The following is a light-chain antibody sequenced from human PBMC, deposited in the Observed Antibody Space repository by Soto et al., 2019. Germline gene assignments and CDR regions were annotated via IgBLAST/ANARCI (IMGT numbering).Light chain of an antibody. CDR2: GAS. CDR1: QSVNSNY. CDR3: QQYGGSAPIT. Sequence: EIVLTQSPGTLSLFPGETAALSCRASQSVNSNYLAWYQLRYGQAPRLLIYGASIRSTGIPDRFSGSGSVTDFTLTISGLEPEDFAMYYCQQYGGSAPITFGQGTRLEIE. J-gene: IGKJ5*01. V-gene: IGKV3-20*01.